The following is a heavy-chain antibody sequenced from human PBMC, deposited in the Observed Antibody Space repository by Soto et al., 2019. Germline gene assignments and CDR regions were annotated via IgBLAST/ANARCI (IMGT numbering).Heavy chain of an antibody. D-gene: IGHD3-16*01. CDR3: VMVDNYVTPTPQDV. CDR1: GYIYVNYG. CDR2: ISPYTGNT. J-gene: IGHJ6*02. Sequence: QVQLVQYGDEVKKPGASVKVSCKASGYIYVNYGIAWVRQARGQGLEWMGWISPYTGNTHSATKVQGRLTMTTDTSVSTADMDMGSLTSDDTAVYYCVMVDNYVTPTPQDVWGQGTTVTVSS. V-gene: IGHV1-18*01.